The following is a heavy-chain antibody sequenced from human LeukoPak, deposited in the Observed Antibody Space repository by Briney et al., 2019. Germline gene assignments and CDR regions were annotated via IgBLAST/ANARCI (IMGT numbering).Heavy chain of an antibody. CDR1: GYTFTNYA. D-gene: IGHD6-19*01. CDR2: INTGNGNT. Sequence: ASVTVSRKASGYTFTNYAMHWVRQAPGQRLEWMGWINTGNGNTKYSQEFQGRVTITRDTSANTAYMELSSLRSEDMAVYYCARAVKYRSGPLTDLLPYYFDYWGQGTLVTVSS. J-gene: IGHJ4*02. CDR3: ARAVKYRSGPLTDLLPYYFDY. V-gene: IGHV1-3*03.